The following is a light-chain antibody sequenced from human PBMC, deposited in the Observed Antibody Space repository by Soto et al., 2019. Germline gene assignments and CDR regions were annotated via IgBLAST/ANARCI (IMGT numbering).Light chain of an antibody. CDR2: AAS. J-gene: IGKJ4*01. Sequence: TQSPSTPSVSPGESATLSCRASQRVSRNLAWYQQKPGQAPRLLIYAASTRATGIPARFSGSGSGTDFTLTISSLEPEDFAVYYCQQRSNWPLTFGGGTKVDIK. V-gene: IGKV3-11*01. CDR3: QQRSNWPLT. CDR1: QRVSRN.